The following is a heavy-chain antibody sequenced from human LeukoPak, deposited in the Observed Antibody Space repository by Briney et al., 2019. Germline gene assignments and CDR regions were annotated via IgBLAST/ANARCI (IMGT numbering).Heavy chain of an antibody. V-gene: IGHV3-33*06. D-gene: IGHD3-3*01. CDR2: IWYDGSSE. CDR3: AKDDNWRGSYNYYYMDV. Sequence: GGSLILSCAASGVNFGSYGMHWVRQAPGKGLEWVALIWYDGSSEEYADSLKRRFTISRDNSRDTLYLQMNSLRAEDTAVYYCAKDDNWRGSYNYYYMDVWGKGTSVTVSS. J-gene: IGHJ6*03. CDR1: GVNFGSYG.